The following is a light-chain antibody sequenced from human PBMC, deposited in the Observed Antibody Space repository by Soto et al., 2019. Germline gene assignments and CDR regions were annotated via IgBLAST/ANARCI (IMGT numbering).Light chain of an antibody. Sequence: IQVTQSPSTLSASVGDTVTITFRASQSISVSLAWYQQKPGKAPNLLIYDASTLQGGVPSRFSGSGSGTEFTLTVTSLQPEDFATYFCQQYDKYSTFGHGTKVDI. CDR3: QQYDKYST. V-gene: IGKV1-5*01. CDR1: QSISVS. J-gene: IGKJ1*01. CDR2: DAS.